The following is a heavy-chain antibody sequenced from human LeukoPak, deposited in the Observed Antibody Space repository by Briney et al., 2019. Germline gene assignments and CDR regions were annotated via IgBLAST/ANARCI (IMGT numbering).Heavy chain of an antibody. D-gene: IGHD1-1*01. CDR3: AKDHQLNP. Sequence: SGRSLRLSCVGSGFPFSKHAIHWVRQAPVKGLEWVAVITLDGSVENYADSVKGRFTISRDNSKNTVYLQMNSLTTEDSAVYYYAKDHQLNPWGQGTLVTVSS. CDR2: ITLDGSVE. CDR1: GFPFSKHA. V-gene: IGHV3-30*04. J-gene: IGHJ5*02.